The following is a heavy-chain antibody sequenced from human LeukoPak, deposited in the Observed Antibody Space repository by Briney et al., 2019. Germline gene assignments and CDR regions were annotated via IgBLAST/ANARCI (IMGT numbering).Heavy chain of an antibody. CDR1: GYTFTSYG. J-gene: IGHJ6*03. D-gene: IGHD3-10*01. CDR2: IIPIFDTA. Sequence: SVKVSCKASGYTFTSYGISWVRQAPGQGLEWIGDIIPIFDTANYAQKFQGRVTITADESATTSYMELSSLRSEDTAVYYCARDATVRGPYGGHHFYSYMDVWGKGTTVTISS. V-gene: IGHV1-69*13. CDR3: ARDATVRGPYGGHHFYSYMDV.